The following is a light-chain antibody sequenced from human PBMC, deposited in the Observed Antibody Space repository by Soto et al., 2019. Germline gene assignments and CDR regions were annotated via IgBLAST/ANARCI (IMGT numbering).Light chain of an antibody. CDR3: QQYNSYS. CDR2: HAS. Sequence: DIHVIQSPSSLFASVGDRVTITCRASQSISNWLAWYQQKPGTAPKVLIYHASNLQSGVPSRFSGSGSGTEFTLTISSLQPDGFATYYCQQYNSYSFGQGTKVDI. CDR1: QSISNW. J-gene: IGKJ1*01. V-gene: IGKV1-5*01.